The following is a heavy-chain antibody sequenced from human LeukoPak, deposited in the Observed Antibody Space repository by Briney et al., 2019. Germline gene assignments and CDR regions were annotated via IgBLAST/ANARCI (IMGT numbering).Heavy chain of an antibody. D-gene: IGHD5-18*01. V-gene: IGHV1-69*06. CDR3: ARLPYVETSPFEP. J-gene: IGHJ5*02. CDR1: VGIFSSYA. Sequence: GCSVTVSCKASVGIFSSYAISWVRQPPAQGLEGVGGMIPIFGTANYAQKFQGRVTITADKSTSTAYMELSSLRSEDTAVYYCARLPYVETSPFEPGGQRPRVPVSS. CDR2: MIPIFGTA.